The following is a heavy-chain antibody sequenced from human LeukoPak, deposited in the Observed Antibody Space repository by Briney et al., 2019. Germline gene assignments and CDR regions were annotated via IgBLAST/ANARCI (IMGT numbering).Heavy chain of an antibody. CDR1: GFTFSSYW. J-gene: IGHJ4*02. D-gene: IGHD1-26*01. Sequence: GGSLRLSCAASGFTFSSYWTHWVRQAPGKGLVWVSRINSDGTGTTYADSVKGRFTISRDNAKNTVYLQMNSLRAEDTAVYYCARDSTFVSGSSGAHWGQGTLVTVSS. V-gene: IGHV3-74*01. CDR3: ARDSTFVSGSSGAH. CDR2: INSDGTGT.